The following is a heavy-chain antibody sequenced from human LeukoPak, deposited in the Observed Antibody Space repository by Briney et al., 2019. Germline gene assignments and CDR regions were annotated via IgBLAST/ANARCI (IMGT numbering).Heavy chain of an antibody. CDR1: GGSISSSSYY. Sequence: AETLSLTCTVSGGSISSSSYYWGWIRQPPGKGLEWIGSIYYSGSTYYNPSLKSRVTISVDTSKNQFSLKLSSVTAADTAVYYCARQPHVPPTVNYFDYWGQGTLVTVSS. V-gene: IGHV4-39*01. CDR2: IYYSGST. J-gene: IGHJ4*02. CDR3: ARQPHVPPTVNYFDY. D-gene: IGHD2-2*01.